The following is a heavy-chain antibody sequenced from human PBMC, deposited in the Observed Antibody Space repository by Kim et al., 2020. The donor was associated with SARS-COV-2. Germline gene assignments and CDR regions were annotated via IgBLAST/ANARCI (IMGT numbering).Heavy chain of an antibody. CDR3: ARDSRPRRAAGTPGGY. V-gene: IGHV3-20*03. D-gene: IGHD6-13*01. Sequence: SVKGRCTISRDNAKNSLYLQMNSLRAEDTALYYCARDSRPRRAAGTPGGYWGQGTLVTVSS. J-gene: IGHJ4*02.